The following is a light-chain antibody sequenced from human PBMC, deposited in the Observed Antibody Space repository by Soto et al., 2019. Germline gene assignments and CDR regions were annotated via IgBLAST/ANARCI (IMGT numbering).Light chain of an antibody. CDR2: GAS. CDR3: QQYKTWPLT. CDR1: QSLSSN. V-gene: IGKV3-15*01. J-gene: IGKJ4*01. Sequence: EIVMTQSPATLSVSPGDRATLYCRASQSLSSNLAWYQQNPGQAPRLLIYGASTRATGIPARFSGTVSGTEFTLTISSLQSEDFALYYCQQYKTWPLTFGGGTKVEV.